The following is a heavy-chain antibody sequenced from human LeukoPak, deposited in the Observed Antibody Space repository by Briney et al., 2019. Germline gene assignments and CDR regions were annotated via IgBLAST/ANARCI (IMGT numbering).Heavy chain of an antibody. V-gene: IGHV3-23*01. Sequence: GGSLRLSCAASGFSFSSYAMSWVRQAPGQGLEWVSGISGSDVSTYYADSVKGRFTISRDNSKNTLFLQMNSLRADDTAVYYCARDGLSDGYNWRWFDPWGQGTLVTVSS. D-gene: IGHD5-24*01. CDR2: ISGSDVST. CDR3: ARDGLSDGYNWRWFDP. J-gene: IGHJ5*02. CDR1: GFSFSSYA.